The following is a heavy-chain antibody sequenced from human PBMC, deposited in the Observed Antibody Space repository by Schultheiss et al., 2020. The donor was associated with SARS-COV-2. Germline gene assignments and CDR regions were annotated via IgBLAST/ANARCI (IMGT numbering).Heavy chain of an antibody. CDR3: ARVEVGNEDYYYYMDV. Sequence: ASVKVSCKASGYTFTSYGISWVRQAPGQGLEWMGWISAYNGNTNYAQKLQGRVTMTTDTSTSTAYMELRSLRSEDTAVYYCARVEVGNEDYYYYMDVWGKGTTVTVSS. D-gene: IGHD1-26*01. V-gene: IGHV1-18*04. CDR2: ISAYNGNT. CDR1: GYTFTSYG. J-gene: IGHJ6*03.